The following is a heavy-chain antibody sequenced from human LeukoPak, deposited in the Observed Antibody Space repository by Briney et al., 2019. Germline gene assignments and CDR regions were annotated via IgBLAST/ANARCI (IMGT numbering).Heavy chain of an antibody. V-gene: IGHV3-30-3*01. Sequence: PGRSLRLSCAASGFTFSSYAMHWVRQAPGKGLEWVAVISYDGSNKYYADSVKGRFTISRDNSKNTLYLQMNSLRAEDTAVYYCARDGVAYCGGDCYSDYWGQGTLVTVSS. CDR2: ISYDGSNK. J-gene: IGHJ4*02. CDR1: GFTFSSYA. D-gene: IGHD2-21*02. CDR3: ARDGVAYCGGDCYSDY.